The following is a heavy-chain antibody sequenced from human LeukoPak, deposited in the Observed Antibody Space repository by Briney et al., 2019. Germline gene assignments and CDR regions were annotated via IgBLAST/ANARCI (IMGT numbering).Heavy chain of an antibody. V-gene: IGHV3-48*01. D-gene: IGHD2-2*01. CDR2: ISSSSSTI. CDR3: ARDRWSIVVVPAALVDY. CDR1: GFTFSSYS. J-gene: IGHJ4*02. Sequence: GGSLRLSCAASGFTFSSYSMNWVRQAPGKGLEWVSYISSSSSTIHYADSVKGRFTISRDNAKNSLYLQMNSLRAEDTAVYYCARDRWSIVVVPAALVDYWGQGTLVTVSS.